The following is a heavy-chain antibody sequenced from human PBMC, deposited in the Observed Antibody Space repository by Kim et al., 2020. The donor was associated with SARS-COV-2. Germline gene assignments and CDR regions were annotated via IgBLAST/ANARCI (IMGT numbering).Heavy chain of an antibody. Sequence: ASVKVSCKVSTYRLTELSIHWVRQTPGKGLEWMGSFDREDHETIYAQTFQGRVTMTEDTSTDTAYMDLSSLRSEDTALYFCAAVLSLRFGVATRSFDYWGQGTLVTVSS. CDR2: FDREDHET. D-gene: IGHD3-10*01. J-gene: IGHJ4*02. CDR1: TYRLTELS. CDR3: AAVLSLRFGVATRSFDY. V-gene: IGHV1-24*01.